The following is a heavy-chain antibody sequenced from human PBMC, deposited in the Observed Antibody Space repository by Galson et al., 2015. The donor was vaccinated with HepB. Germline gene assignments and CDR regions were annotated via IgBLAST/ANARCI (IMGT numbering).Heavy chain of an antibody. CDR3: AAGGKYYYDSSGYYYNY. D-gene: IGHD3-22*01. CDR2: IVVGSGNT. CDR1: GFTFTSSA. J-gene: IGHJ4*02. V-gene: IGHV1-58*02. Sequence: SVKVSCKASGFTFTSSAMQWVRQARGQRLEWIGWIVVGSGNTNYAQKFQERVTITRDMSTSTAYMELSSLRSEDTAVYYCAAGGKYYYDSSGYYYNYWGQGTLVTVSS.